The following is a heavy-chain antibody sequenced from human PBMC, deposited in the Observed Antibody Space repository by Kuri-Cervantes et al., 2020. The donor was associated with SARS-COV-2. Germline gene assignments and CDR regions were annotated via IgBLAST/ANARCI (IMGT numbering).Heavy chain of an antibody. Sequence: ASVKVSCKVSGYTLTELSMHWVRQAPGKGLEWMGGFDPEDGETIYAQKFQGRVTMARDTSISTAYMELSRLRSDDTAVYYCARVPYYYDSSGQKFDPWGQGTLVTVSS. CDR3: ARVPYYYDSSGQKFDP. D-gene: IGHD3-22*01. J-gene: IGHJ5*02. V-gene: IGHV1-24*01. CDR2: FDPEDGET. CDR1: GYTLTELS.